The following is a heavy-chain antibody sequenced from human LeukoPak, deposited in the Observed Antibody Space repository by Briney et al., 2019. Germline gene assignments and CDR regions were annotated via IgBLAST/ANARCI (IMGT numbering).Heavy chain of an antibody. V-gene: IGHV3-53*01. CDR1: GFTVNSNY. CDR3: ATRIAASGRYYFDY. D-gene: IGHD6-13*01. Sequence: GGSLRLSCAASGFTVNSNYMSWVRQAPGKGLEWVSVIYSGGSTYYADPVKGRFTISRDNSKNTLYLQMNSLRAEDTAVYYCATRIAASGRYYFDYWGQGTLVTVSS. CDR2: IYSGGST. J-gene: IGHJ4*02.